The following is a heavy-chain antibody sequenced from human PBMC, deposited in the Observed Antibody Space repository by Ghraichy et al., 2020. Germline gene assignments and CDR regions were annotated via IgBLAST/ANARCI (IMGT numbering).Heavy chain of an antibody. Sequence: SETLSLTCTVSGVSISSSTYYWGWIRQPPGKGLEWIGNIYYSGSTYYNPSLKSRVTISVDTSKNQFSLKLSSVTAADTAVYYCARDSSIWTPTDYWGQGTLVTVSS. CDR2: IYYSGST. D-gene: IGHD6-13*01. CDR1: GVSISSSTYY. V-gene: IGHV4-39*01. J-gene: IGHJ4*02. CDR3: ARDSSIWTPTDY.